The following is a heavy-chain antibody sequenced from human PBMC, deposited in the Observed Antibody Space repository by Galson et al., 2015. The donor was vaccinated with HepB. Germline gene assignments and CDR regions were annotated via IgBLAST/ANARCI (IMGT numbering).Heavy chain of an antibody. Sequence: SLRLSCATSGLTFTNYGLHWVRQAPGKGLEWVAFIRYDGTIKYYGDSVRGRFTISSDNSKNTLYLQMNSLRAEDTAVYYCAKSVGRVAADAFDIWGQGTMVTVSS. CDR3: AKSVGRVAADAFDI. D-gene: IGHD3-10*01. CDR1: GLTFTNYG. V-gene: IGHV3-30*02. J-gene: IGHJ3*02. CDR2: IRYDGTIK.